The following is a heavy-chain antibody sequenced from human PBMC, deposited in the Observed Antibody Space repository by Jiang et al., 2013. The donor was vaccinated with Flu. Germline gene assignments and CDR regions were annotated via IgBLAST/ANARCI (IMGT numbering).Heavy chain of an antibody. CDR2: AYYRSKWYN. V-gene: IGHV6-1*01. D-gene: IGHD1-26*01. J-gene: IGHJ4*02. CDR1: GDSVSSNDAT. Sequence: QTLSLTCAISGDSVSSNDATWNWIRQSPSRGLEWLGRAYYRSKWYNDYAVSVKSRIGINPDTSKNHFSLQLNSVTPEDTAVYYCARVVGELGATYYFDFWGQGTLVTVSS. CDR3: ARVVGELGATYYFDF.